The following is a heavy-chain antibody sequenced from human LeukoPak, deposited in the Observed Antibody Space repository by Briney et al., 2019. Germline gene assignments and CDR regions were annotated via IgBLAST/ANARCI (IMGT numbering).Heavy chain of an antibody. CDR3: ARDTYSSSSRAFDI. Sequence: PGGSLRLSCAASGFTFSSYAMHWVRQAPGKGLEYVSAISSNGGSTYYANSVKGRFTISRDNSKNTLYLQMGSLRAEDMAVYYCARDTYSSSSRAFDIWGQGTMVTVSS. D-gene: IGHD6-6*01. CDR1: GFTFSSYA. J-gene: IGHJ3*02. V-gene: IGHV3-64*01. CDR2: ISSNGGST.